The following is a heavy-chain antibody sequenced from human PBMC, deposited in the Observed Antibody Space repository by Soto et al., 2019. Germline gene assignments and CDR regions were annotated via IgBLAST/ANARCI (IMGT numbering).Heavy chain of an antibody. CDR2: IIPILGIA. Sequence: SVKVSCKASGGTFSSYTISWVRQAPGQGLEWMGRIIPILGIANYAQKFQVRVTITADKSTSTAYMELSSLRSEDTAVYYCAREDSSVYYSDYGGQGTLVPVSS. CDR1: GGTFSSYT. CDR3: AREDSSVYYSDY. J-gene: IGHJ4*02. D-gene: IGHD3-22*01. V-gene: IGHV1-69*04.